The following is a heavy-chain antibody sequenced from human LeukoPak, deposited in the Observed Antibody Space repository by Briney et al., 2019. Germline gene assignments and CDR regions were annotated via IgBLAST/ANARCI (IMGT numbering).Heavy chain of an antibody. V-gene: IGHV3-30*18. D-gene: IGHD6-19*01. Sequence: GGSLRLSCAASGFTFSSCAMHWVRHAPGKGLEWVAVISYHGSDKHYADSVKGRFTISRDNSKNTLYLQMNSPRAEDTAVYFCAKGSSGWYSDAFDLRGQGTMVTVSS. CDR2: ISYHGSDK. CDR3: AKGSSGWYSDAFDL. J-gene: IGHJ3*01. CDR1: GFTFSSCA.